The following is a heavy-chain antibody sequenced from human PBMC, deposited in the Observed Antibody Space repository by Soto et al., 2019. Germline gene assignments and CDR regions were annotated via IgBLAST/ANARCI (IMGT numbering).Heavy chain of an antibody. CDR1: GFTFSSYA. CDR2: ISGSGGST. CDR3: AKDRSPGTTSTDP. V-gene: IGHV3-23*01. Sequence: GESLKISCAASGFTFSSYAMSWVRQAPGKGLEWVSAISGSGGSTYYADSVKGRFTISRDNSKNTLYLQMNSLRAEDTAVYYCAKDRSPGTTSTDPWGQGTLVTVSS. J-gene: IGHJ5*02. D-gene: IGHD1-7*01.